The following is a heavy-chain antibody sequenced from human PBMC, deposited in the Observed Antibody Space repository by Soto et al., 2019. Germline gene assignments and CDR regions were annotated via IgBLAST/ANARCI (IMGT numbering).Heavy chain of an antibody. CDR1: GGSVIGSYYY. J-gene: IGHJ4*02. D-gene: IGHD1-1*01. CDR3: ATSQKGYNWNYFDH. Sequence: SETLSLTCAVSGGSVIGSYYYWAWLRQSPGKGPEWIGSVFHTGFTSYNPSLESRVSVSVDTSKSQFSLKLSAVTASDTAAYYCATSQKGYNWNYFDHWGQGALVTVSS. V-gene: IGHV4-39*01. CDR2: VFHTGFT.